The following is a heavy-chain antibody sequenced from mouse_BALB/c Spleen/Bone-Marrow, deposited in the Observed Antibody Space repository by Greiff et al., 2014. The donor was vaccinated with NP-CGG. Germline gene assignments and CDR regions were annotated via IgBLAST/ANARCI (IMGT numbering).Heavy chain of an antibody. V-gene: IGHV1S56*01. CDR1: GYTFTSYD. D-gene: IGHD2-1*01. Sequence: VQLQQSGPDLVKPGALVKISCKASGYTFTSYDINWVKQRPGQGLEWIGWIYPGDGSTKYNEKFKGKATLTADKSSSTAYMQLSSLTSENSAVYFCARNGNYRYAMDYWGQGTSVTVSS. CDR2: IYPGDGST. CDR3: ARNGNYRYAMDY. J-gene: IGHJ4*01.